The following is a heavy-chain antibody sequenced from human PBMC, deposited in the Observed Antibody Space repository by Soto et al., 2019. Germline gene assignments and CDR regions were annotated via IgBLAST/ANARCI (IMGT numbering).Heavy chain of an antibody. Sequence: PGESLKISCKGSGYSFTSYWIGWVRQMPGKGLEWMGIIYPGDSDTRYSPSFQGQVTISADKSISTAYLQWSSLKASDTAMYYCARLFDYGDYNHYGMDVWGQGTTVTVS. CDR1: GYSFTSYW. J-gene: IGHJ6*02. D-gene: IGHD4-17*01. CDR3: ARLFDYGDYNHYGMDV. CDR2: IYPGDSDT. V-gene: IGHV5-51*01.